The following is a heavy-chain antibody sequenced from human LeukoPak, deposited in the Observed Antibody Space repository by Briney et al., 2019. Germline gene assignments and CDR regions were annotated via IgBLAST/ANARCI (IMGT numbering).Heavy chain of an antibody. D-gene: IGHD3-9*01. V-gene: IGHV3-21*01. CDR3: ASSVIDSDLFDY. Sequence: GGSLRLSCAASGFTFSSYSMNRVRQAPGKGLEWVSSISSSSSYIYYADSVKGRFTISRDNAKNSLYLQMNSLRAEDTAVYYCASSVIDSDLFDYWGQGTLVTVSS. CDR1: GFTFSSYS. J-gene: IGHJ4*02. CDR2: ISSSSSYI.